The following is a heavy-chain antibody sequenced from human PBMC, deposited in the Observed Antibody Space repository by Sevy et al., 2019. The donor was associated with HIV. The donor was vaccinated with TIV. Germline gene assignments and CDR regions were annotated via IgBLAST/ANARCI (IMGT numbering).Heavy chain of an antibody. D-gene: IGHD4-17*01. V-gene: IGHV4-30-2*01. J-gene: IGHJ4*02. Sequence: SETLSLTCAVSGGSISSGIYSWNWIRQPPGKGLEWFGYIYHTGSTYYNPSLKSRVTISVDTSKNQFSLKLSSVTAADTAVYYCAGDNGDYPYYFDHWGQGTLVTVSS. CDR3: AGDNGDYPYYFDH. CDR1: GGSISSGIYS. CDR2: IYHTGST.